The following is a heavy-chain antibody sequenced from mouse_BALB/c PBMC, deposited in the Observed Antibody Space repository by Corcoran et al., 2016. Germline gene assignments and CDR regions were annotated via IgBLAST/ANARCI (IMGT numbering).Heavy chain of an antibody. CDR1: GYTFTDYE. J-gene: IGHJ3*01. CDR2: IDPETGGT. CDR3: TRYRYRDCCAY. V-gene: IGHV1-15*01. Sequence: QVQLQQSGAELVRPGATVTLSCKASGYTFTDYEMHWVKQTPVHGLEWIGAIDPETGGTAYNQKFKVKATLTADKSSSTAYMELRSLTSEDSAVYYCTRYRYRDCCAYWCRGTLVSVSA. D-gene: IGHD3-3*01.